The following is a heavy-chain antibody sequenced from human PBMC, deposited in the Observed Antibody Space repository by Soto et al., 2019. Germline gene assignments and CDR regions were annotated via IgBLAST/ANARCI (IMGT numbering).Heavy chain of an antibody. CDR1: GFTFSSDA. V-gene: IGHV3-23*01. CDR2: ISGSGGST. CDR3: AKDLLVREGSSTTVGWFDP. J-gene: IGHJ5*02. D-gene: IGHD4-17*01. Sequence: GGSLRLSCAASGFTFSSDAMSWGRQAPGKGLEWVSAISGSGGSTYYADSVKRRFTISRDNSKNTLYLQMNSLRAEDTAVYYCAKDLLVREGSSTTVGWFDPWGQGTLVTVSS.